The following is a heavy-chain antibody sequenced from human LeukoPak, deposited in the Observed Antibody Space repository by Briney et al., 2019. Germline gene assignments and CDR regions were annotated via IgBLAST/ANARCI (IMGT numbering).Heavy chain of an antibody. Sequence: ASVKVSCKXSGYTFTGYYMHWVRQAPGQGLEWMGRTNPNSGGTNYAQKFQGRVTMTRDTSISTAYMELSRLRSDDTAVYYCARPVLKGYDNCGYWGQGTLVTVSS. CDR1: GYTFTGYY. J-gene: IGHJ4*02. D-gene: IGHD1-20*01. CDR3: ARPVLKGYDNCGY. CDR2: TNPNSGGT. V-gene: IGHV1-2*06.